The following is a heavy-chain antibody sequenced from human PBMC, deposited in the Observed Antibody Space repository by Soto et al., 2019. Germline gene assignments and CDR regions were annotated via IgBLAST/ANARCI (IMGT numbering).Heavy chain of an antibody. CDR2: ISSSSNNI. D-gene: IGHD6-13*01. CDR1: GFSLRSYS. J-gene: IGHJ4*02. Sequence: EVQLVESGGGLVKPGGSLRLSCAASGFSLRSYSMNWVRQAPGKGLEWVSSISSSSNNIYYADSVKGRFTISRDNAKNSLFLQVNSLRDEDTAVYFCARDLTTATGAFDYWGLGTLVTVSS. V-gene: IGHV3-21*01. CDR3: ARDLTTATGAFDY.